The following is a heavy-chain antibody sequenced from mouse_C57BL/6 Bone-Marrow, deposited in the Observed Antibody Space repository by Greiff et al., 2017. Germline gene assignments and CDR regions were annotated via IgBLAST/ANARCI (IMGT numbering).Heavy chain of an antibody. Sequence: VQLQQSGAELARPGASVKMSCKASGYTFTSYTMHWVKQRPGQGLEWIGYINPSSGYTKYNQKFKDKATLTADKYSSTAYMQLSSLTSEDSAVYYCARRPPMIRYYFDYWGQGTTLTFSS. CDR1: GYTFTSYT. CDR3: ARRPPMIRYYFDY. V-gene: IGHV1-4*01. J-gene: IGHJ2*01. CDR2: INPSSGYT. D-gene: IGHD2-3*01.